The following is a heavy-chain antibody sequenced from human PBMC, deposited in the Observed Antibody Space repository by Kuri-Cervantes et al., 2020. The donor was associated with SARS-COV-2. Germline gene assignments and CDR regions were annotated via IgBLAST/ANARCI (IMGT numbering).Heavy chain of an antibody. CDR3: ARAQWGSSPHFDY. CDR2: IRYDGSNK. CDR1: GYTFTSYG. V-gene: IGHV3-30*02. J-gene: IGHJ4*02. Sequence: SCKASGYTFTSYGMHWVRQAPGKGLEWVAFIRYDGSNKYYADSVKGRFTISRDNSKNTLYLQMNSLRAEDTAVYYCARAQWGSSPHFDYWGQGTLVTVSS. D-gene: IGHD6-13*01.